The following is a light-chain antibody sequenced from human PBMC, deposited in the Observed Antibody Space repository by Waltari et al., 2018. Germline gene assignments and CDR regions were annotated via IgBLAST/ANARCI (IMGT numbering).Light chain of an antibody. J-gene: IGKJ3*01. CDR1: QSVGID. CDR2: DAS. Sequence: EIVLIQSPATLSLSPGERATISCRASQSVGIDLGWYQQKPGQAHTLLIYDASIRAAGIPARFSGSGSGTDFTLAISSLEPEDFAVYYCQQRSSWPPFTFGPGTKVEIK. CDR3: QQRSSWPPFT. V-gene: IGKV3-11*01.